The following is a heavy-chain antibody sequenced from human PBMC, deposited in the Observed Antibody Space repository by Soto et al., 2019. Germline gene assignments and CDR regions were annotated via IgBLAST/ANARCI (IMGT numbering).Heavy chain of an antibody. CDR1: GFTFSRYA. V-gene: IGHV3-30-3*01. D-gene: IGHD1-26*01. Sequence: QVQLVESGGGVVQPGGSLRLSCAGSGFTFSRYAIHWVRQAPGGGLDWVAVLSRDGSNKYYGDSVKGRLTVSRDNSNNTLYLSMTNLRADDTAVYYCARSMNSAVADSIDFWGQGTLVTVSS. CDR3: ARSMNSAVADSIDF. J-gene: IGHJ4*02. CDR2: LSRDGSNK.